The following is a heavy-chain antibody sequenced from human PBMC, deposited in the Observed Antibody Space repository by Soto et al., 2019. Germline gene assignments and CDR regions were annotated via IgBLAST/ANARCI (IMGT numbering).Heavy chain of an antibody. Sequence: QVQLVQSGAEVKKPGASVKVSCKASGYSFTSYAMHWVRQAPGQRLEWMGWINAGNGNTKYSQKFQGRVTITRDTSGSTAYMDLSSLRPEDTAVYYCARRMDHTLDFWGQGTLFAVSS. CDR2: INAGNGNT. CDR1: GYSFTSYA. CDR3: ARRMDHTLDF. D-gene: IGHD2-2*02. V-gene: IGHV1-3*01. J-gene: IGHJ4*02.